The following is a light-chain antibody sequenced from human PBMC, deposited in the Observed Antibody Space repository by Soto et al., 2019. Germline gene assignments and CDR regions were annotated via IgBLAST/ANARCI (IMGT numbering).Light chain of an antibody. V-gene: IGKV4-1*01. CDR1: QSLLYGSKSKNY. CDR2: WAS. J-gene: IGKJ4*01. Sequence: DIVMTQSPDSLAVSLGERAVINCKTSQSLLYGSKSKNYLAWYQQKPGQPPKLLIYWASTRESGVPDRFSGSGSGTDFTLTISSLQAEDVAVYYCQQYYTTPLPTFGGGTKVEIK. CDR3: QQYYTTPLPT.